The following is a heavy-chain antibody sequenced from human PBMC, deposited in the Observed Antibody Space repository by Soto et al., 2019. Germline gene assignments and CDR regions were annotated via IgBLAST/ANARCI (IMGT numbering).Heavy chain of an antibody. D-gene: IGHD2-15*01. Sequence: PGGSLRLCCAASGFNFSGSAMHWVRQASGKGLEWVGRIRSKANSYATAYAASVKGRFTISRDDSKNTAYLQMNSLKNEDTAVYYCTRQDGSHCSGGSCYSAGMGVWGQGTRVTVS. CDR3: TRQDGSHCSGGSCYSAGMGV. CDR1: GFNFSGSA. CDR2: IRSKANSYAT. J-gene: IGHJ6*02. V-gene: IGHV3-73*01.